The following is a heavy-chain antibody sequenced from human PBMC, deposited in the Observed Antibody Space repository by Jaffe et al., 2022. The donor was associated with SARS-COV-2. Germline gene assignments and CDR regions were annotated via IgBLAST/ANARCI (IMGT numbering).Heavy chain of an antibody. CDR3: TRSPDGVDY. CDR1: GFTFSSYW. Sequence: EVQLVESGGGLVQPGGSLRLSCVASGFTFSSYWMTWVRQAPGKGLEWVANIKEDGTEMFYLDSVRGRFTISRDNAKNSLYLQMDSLRAEDTAVYYCTRSPDGVDYWGQGTLVTVSS. CDR2: IKEDGTEM. V-gene: IGHV3-7*01. J-gene: IGHJ4*02.